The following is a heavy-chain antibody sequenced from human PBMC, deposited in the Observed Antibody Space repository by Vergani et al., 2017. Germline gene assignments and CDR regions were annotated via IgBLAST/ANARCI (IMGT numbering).Heavy chain of an antibody. V-gene: IGHV4-4*07. Sequence: QVQLQESGPGLVKPSETLSLTCTVSGGSISSYYWSWIRQPAGKGLEWIGRIDTSGSTNYNPSLKSRVTMSVDTSKNQFALKLSSVTAADTAVYYCARDLANMITFGGVNVIEGGFDYWGQGTLVTVSS. D-gene: IGHD3-16*02. CDR3: ARDLANMITFGGVNVIEGGFDY. CDR1: GGSISSYY. J-gene: IGHJ4*02. CDR2: IDTSGST.